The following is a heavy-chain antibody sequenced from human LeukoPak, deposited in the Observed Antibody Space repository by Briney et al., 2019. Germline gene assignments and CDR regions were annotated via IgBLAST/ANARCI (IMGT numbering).Heavy chain of an antibody. CDR1: GGSISSSSYY. V-gene: IGHV4-39*07. D-gene: IGHD3-10*01. J-gene: IGHJ5*02. Sequence: SETLSLTCAVSGGSISSSSYYWGWIRQPPGKGLEWIGSIYYSGSTYYNPSLKSRVTISVDTSKNQFSLKLSSVTAADTAVYYCARGPMVRGSDWFDPWGQGTLVTVSS. CDR3: ARGPMVRGSDWFDP. CDR2: IYYSGST.